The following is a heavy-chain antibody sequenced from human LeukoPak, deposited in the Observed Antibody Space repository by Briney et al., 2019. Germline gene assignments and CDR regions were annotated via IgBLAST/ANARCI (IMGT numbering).Heavy chain of an antibody. V-gene: IGHV1-2*02. Sequence: ASVKVSCKASGYTFTGYFIHWVRRAPGQGLEWMGWMNPNSGNTNYAQKFQGRVTMTMDTSISTAYMELSRLTSDDTAVYYCARDVDPTYYFDRSGYYSYWGQGTLVTVSS. CDR3: ARDVDPTYYFDRSGYYSY. J-gene: IGHJ4*02. D-gene: IGHD3-22*01. CDR1: GYTFTGYF. CDR2: MNPNSGNT.